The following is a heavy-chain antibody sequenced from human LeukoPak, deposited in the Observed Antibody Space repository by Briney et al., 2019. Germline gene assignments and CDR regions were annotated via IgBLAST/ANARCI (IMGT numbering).Heavy chain of an antibody. CDR2: ISAYNGNT. J-gene: IGHJ4*02. V-gene: IGHV1-18*01. CDR1: GYSFTDFG. Sequence: ASVKVSCKASGYSFTDFGVSWVRQAPGQGLEWMGWISAYNGNTNYAQKFQDRVTMTMDTFASTAYMEMRSLESDDTAVYYCVRDVGDTTMIFFDYWGQGTPVTVSS. CDR3: VRDVGDTTMIFFDY. D-gene: IGHD5-18*01.